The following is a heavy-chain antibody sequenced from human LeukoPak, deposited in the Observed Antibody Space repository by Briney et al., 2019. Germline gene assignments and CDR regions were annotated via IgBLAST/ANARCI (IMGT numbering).Heavy chain of an antibody. Sequence: ASVKVSCTASGYTFTRYYMHWVRQAAGQGPEWMGMINPSGGSTSYAQKFQGRVTMTRDMSTSTVYMELSSLRSEDTAVYYCARDGRGESCFDYWGQGTLVTVSS. CDR2: INPSGGST. V-gene: IGHV1-46*01. D-gene: IGHD1-26*01. J-gene: IGHJ4*02. CDR1: GYTFTRYY. CDR3: ARDGRGESCFDY.